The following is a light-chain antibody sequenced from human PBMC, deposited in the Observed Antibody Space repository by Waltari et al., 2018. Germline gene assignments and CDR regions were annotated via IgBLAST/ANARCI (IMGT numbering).Light chain of an antibody. CDR3: QQYNSSPYS. V-gene: IGKV1-5*03. J-gene: IGKJ2*03. CDR1: QGVKSW. Sequence: DIQMTQSPSSLSASVGDRVTITCRASQGVKSWLAWYQQKPGNAPKLLIYKASSLQSGVPSRFSGSGSGTDFTLIISSLQPEDFASYYCQQYNSSPYSFGQGTKVEIK. CDR2: KAS.